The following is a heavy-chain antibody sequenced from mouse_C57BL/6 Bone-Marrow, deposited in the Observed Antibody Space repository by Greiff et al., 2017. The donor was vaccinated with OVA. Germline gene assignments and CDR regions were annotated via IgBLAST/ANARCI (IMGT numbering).Heavy chain of an antibody. CDR3: ARKDYGSSYGFDY. Sequence: VKLVESGAELARPGASVKMSCKASGYTFTSYTMHWVKQRPGQGLEWIGYINPSSGYTKYNQKFKDKATLTADKSSSTAYMQLSSLTSEDSAVDYCARKDYGSSYGFDYWGQGTTLTVSS. CDR2: INPSSGYT. CDR1: GYTFTSYT. V-gene: IGHV1-4*01. D-gene: IGHD1-1*01. J-gene: IGHJ2*01.